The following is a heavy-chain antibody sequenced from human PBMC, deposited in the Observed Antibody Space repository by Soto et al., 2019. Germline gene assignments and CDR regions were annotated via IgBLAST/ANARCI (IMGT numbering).Heavy chain of an antibody. V-gene: IGHV3-11*04. J-gene: IGHJ4*02. D-gene: IGHD3-22*01. Sequence: GGSLRLSCAASGFTFSDYYMSWIRQAPGKGLEWVSYISYSGSTIYYADSVKGRFTISRDNSKNTLYLQMNSLRAEDTAVYYCAKDYYDSSGYYYSRRTGFDYWGQGTLVTVSS. CDR3: AKDYYDSSGYYYSRRTGFDY. CDR1: GFTFSDYY. CDR2: ISYSGSTI.